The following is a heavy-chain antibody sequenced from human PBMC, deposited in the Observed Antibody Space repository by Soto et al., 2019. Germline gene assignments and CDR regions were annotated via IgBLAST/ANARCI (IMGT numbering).Heavy chain of an antibody. CDR3: ARGIAAAGTARDAFDI. CDR1: GDSVSSNSAA. V-gene: IGHV6-1*01. CDR2: TYYRSKWYN. Sequence: QTLSLTCAISGDSVSSNSAAWNWIRQSPSRGLEWLGRTYYRSKWYNDYAVSVKSRITINPDTSKNQFSLQLNSVTPEDTAVYYCARGIAAAGTARDAFDIWGQGTMVTVSS. J-gene: IGHJ3*02. D-gene: IGHD6-13*01.